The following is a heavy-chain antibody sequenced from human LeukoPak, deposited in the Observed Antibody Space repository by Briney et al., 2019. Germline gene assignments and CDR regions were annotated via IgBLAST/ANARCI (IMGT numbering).Heavy chain of an antibody. CDR1: GGSISSYY. J-gene: IGHJ4*02. Sequence: PSETLSLTCTVSGGSISSYYWSWIRQPPGKGLEWIGYIYYSGSTNYSPSLKSRVTISVDTSKNQFSLKLSSVTAADTAVYYCARDGYCSSTSCRLGPFYYWGQGTLVTVSS. D-gene: IGHD2-2*03. CDR2: IYYSGST. V-gene: IGHV4-59*12. CDR3: ARDGYCSSTSCRLGPFYY.